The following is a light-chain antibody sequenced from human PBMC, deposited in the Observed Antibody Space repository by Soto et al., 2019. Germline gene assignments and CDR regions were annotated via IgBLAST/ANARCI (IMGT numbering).Light chain of an antibody. Sequence: QSALTQPASVSGSPGQSVTISCTGTSTDVGGYNYVSWYQQHPGKAPKLMIYAISNRPSGVSDRFSGSKSGNTASLTITGLQAEDEADYYCRSYTSSSTLHVVFGGGTKLTVL. J-gene: IGLJ2*01. CDR1: STDVGGYNY. CDR2: AIS. V-gene: IGLV2-14*01. CDR3: RSYTSSSTLHVV.